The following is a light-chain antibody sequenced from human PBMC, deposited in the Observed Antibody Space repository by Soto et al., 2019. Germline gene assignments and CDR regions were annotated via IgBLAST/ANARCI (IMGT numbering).Light chain of an antibody. J-gene: IGLJ7*01. CDR2: NDN. CDR3: AAWDDSVTGPV. Sequence: QSVLTQPPSASGTPGQRVIISCSGSSSNIGTNFVNWYQQLPGTAPKLLLYNDNQRPSVVPDRFSGSRSGTSASLAIGGLQSEDGADYYCAAWDDSVTGPVFGGGTQLTVL. V-gene: IGLV1-44*01. CDR1: SSNIGTNF.